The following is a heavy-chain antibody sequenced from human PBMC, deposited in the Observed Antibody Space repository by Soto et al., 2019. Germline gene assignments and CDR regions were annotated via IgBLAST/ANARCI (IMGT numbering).Heavy chain of an antibody. Sequence: QLQLQESGSGLVKPSQTLSLTCAVSGGSISSGGYSWSWIRQPPGKGLEWIGYIYHSGSTYYNPSLTSLVTISVDRSKNQFSLKLSSVTAAATAVYYCAIITIFGVVDYWGQGTLVTVSS. CDR2: IYHSGST. CDR3: AIITIFGVVDY. D-gene: IGHD3-3*01. V-gene: IGHV4-30-2*01. J-gene: IGHJ4*02. CDR1: GGSISSGGYS.